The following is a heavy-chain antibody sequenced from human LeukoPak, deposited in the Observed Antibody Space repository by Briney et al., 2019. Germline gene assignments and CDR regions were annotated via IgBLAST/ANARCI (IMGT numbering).Heavy chain of an antibody. CDR3: ARDEVGPFDY. CDR1: GYTFTDYY. D-gene: IGHD1-26*01. CDR2: FNPNSGGT. V-gene: IGHV1-2*02. J-gene: IGHJ4*02. Sequence: ASVKVSCKASGYTFTDYYMHWVRQAPGQGLEWMGWFNPNSGGTIYAQKFQGRVTMTRDTSISTAYMEVSSLGPDDTAVYYCARDEVGPFDYWGQGTLVTVSS.